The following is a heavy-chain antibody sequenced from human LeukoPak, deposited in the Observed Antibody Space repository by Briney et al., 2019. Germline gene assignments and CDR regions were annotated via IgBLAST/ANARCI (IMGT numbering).Heavy chain of an antibody. J-gene: IGHJ4*02. CDR3: AKDGFVPPPHSSSSGRPYYFDY. CDR2: ISGSGGST. CDR1: GFTFSSYG. Sequence: GGSLRLSCAASGFTFSSYGMSWVRQAPGKGLEWVSAISGSGGSTYYADSVKGRLTISRDNSKNTLYLQMNSLRAEDTAVYYCAKDGFVPPPHSSSSGRPYYFDYWGQGTLSPSPQ. V-gene: IGHV3-23*01. D-gene: IGHD6-13*01.